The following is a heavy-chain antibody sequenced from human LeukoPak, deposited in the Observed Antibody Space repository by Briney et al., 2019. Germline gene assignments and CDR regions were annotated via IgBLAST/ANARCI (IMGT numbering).Heavy chain of an antibody. D-gene: IGHD6-19*01. CDR3: ASGSSGWYRVDY. V-gene: IGHV1-69*05. CDR2: INPMFGTA. J-gene: IGHJ4*02. Sequence: SVKVSCKASGVTFSTYAISWVRQAPGQGLEWMGGINPMFGTANYAQKFQGRVTITTDESTRTAYMELSSLRSEDTAVYYCASGSSGWYRVDYWGQGTLVTVSS. CDR1: GVTFSTYA.